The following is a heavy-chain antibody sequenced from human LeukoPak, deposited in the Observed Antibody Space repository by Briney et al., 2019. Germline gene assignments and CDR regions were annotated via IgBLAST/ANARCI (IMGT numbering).Heavy chain of an antibody. CDR2: IDHGGRN. J-gene: IGHJ4*02. CDR3: ARATGVKVPPAY. Sequence: SKTLSLTCAVYGGSFSGYYWSWIRQPPGKGLEWIGEIDHGGRNNYSPSLKSRLTISIDRSKNQFSLKLSSVTAADTAVYYCARATGVKVPPAYWGQGTLVTVSS. D-gene: IGHD3-10*01. V-gene: IGHV4-34*01. CDR1: GGSFSGYY.